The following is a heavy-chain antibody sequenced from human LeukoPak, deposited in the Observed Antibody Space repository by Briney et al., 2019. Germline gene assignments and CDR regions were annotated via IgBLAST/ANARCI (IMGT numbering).Heavy chain of an antibody. CDR3: ARDNRTALDY. V-gene: IGHV4-38-2*02. CDR2: IYHSGST. CDR1: GYSISSGYY. J-gene: IGHJ4*02. Sequence: PSETLSLTCTVSGYSISSGYYWGWIRQPPGKGLEWIGSIYHSGSTYYNPSLKSRVTISVDTSKNQFSLKLSSVTAADTAVYYCARDNRTALDYWGQGTLVTVSS. D-gene: IGHD2/OR15-2a*01.